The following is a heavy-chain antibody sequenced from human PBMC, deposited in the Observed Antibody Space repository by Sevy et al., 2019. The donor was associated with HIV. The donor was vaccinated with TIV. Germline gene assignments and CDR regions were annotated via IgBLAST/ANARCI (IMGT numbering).Heavy chain of an antibody. J-gene: IGHJ6*02. D-gene: IGHD2-2*01. CDR3: ARWGNIVVVPAADYYYGMDV. Sequence: ASVKVSCKASGYTFTSYDINWVRQATGQGLEWMGWMNPNSGNTGYAQKFQGRVTMTRNTSISTAYMELSSLRSEDTAVYYCARWGNIVVVPAADYYYGMDVWGQGTTVTVSS. CDR1: GYTFTSYD. V-gene: IGHV1-8*01. CDR2: MNPNSGNT.